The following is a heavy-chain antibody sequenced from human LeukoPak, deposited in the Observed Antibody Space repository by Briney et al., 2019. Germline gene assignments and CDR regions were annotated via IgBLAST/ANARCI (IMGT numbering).Heavy chain of an antibody. V-gene: IGHV4-30-4*01. CDR1: GESLSSSGYY. Sequence: PSETLSLTCNVSGESLSSSGYYWSWIRQHPGKGLEWIGSIDYSGSTHYNPSLKSRVTISVDTSKNQFSLKLSSVTAADTAVYYCAREYYTSYWYFDLWGRGTLVTVSS. CDR3: AREYYTSYWYFDL. D-gene: IGHD2/OR15-2a*01. J-gene: IGHJ2*01. CDR2: IDYSGST.